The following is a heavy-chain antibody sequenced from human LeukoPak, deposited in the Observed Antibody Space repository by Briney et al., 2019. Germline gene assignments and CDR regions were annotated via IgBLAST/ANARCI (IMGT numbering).Heavy chain of an antibody. D-gene: IGHD5-18*01. CDR3: ARSFGYGVDAFDI. CDR1: GFTFSSYW. V-gene: IGHV3-74*03. J-gene: IGHJ3*02. CDR2: INTDGSET. Sequence: RGGSLRLSCEASGFTFSSYWMHWVRQVPGKGLMWVSRINTDGSETTYADSVKGRFTISRDNAKNTLYLQVSSLRADDTAIYYCARSFGYGVDAFDIWGQGTMVTVSS.